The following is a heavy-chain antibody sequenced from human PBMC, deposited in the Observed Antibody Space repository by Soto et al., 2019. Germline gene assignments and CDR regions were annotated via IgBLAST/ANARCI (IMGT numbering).Heavy chain of an antibody. D-gene: IGHD1-26*01. Sequence: QVQLQESGPGLVKPSETLSLTCTVSGGSVSSGSYYWSWIRQPPGKGLEWIGYIYYSGSTNYNPSLRSRVPRSGGTAKNQFSLKLSSVTAADTAVYYCARDRSGSYYYYYYGMDVWGQGTTVTVSS. CDR3: ARDRSGSYYYYYYGMDV. CDR2: IYYSGST. J-gene: IGHJ6*02. CDR1: GGSVSSGSYY. V-gene: IGHV4-61*01.